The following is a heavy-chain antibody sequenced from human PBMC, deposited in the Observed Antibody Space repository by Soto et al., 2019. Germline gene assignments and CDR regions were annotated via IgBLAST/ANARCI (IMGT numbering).Heavy chain of an antibody. D-gene: IGHD4-4*01. Sequence: QVQLVESGGGVVQPGRPLRLSCAASGFTFSSYGMHWVRQAPGKGLEWVAVIWYDGSNKYYADSVKGRFTISRDNSKNTLYLQMNSLRAEDTAVYYCARSIGTVTEIDYWGQGTLVTVSS. J-gene: IGHJ4*02. V-gene: IGHV3-33*01. CDR1: GFTFSSYG. CDR2: IWYDGSNK. CDR3: ARSIGTVTEIDY.